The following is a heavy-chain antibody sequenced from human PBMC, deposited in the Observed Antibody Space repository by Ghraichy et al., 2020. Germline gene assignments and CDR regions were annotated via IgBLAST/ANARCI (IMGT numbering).Heavy chain of an antibody. CDR2: VNHGGRT. CDR3: AGRRAAPNYWFFDL. Sequence: SETLSLSCAVYGGSFSGYNWGWIRRPPGKGLEWIGEVNHGGRTNYNPSLKSRVTISVDTSKNQFSLKLRSLTAADTAVYYCAGRRAAPNYWFFDLWGRGTLVTVSS. V-gene: IGHV4-34*01. D-gene: IGHD6-6*01. CDR1: GGSFSGYN. J-gene: IGHJ2*01.